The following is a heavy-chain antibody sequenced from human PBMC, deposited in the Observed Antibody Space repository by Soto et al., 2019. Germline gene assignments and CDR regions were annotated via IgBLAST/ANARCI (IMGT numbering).Heavy chain of an antibody. CDR3: AKAKYYYGSGSYLFDY. V-gene: IGHV3-23*01. CDR2: ISGSGGST. D-gene: IGHD3-10*01. J-gene: IGHJ4*02. CDR1: GFTFSSYA. Sequence: GGSLRLSCAASGFTFSSYAMSWVRQAPGKGLEWVSAISGSGGSTYYADSVKGRFTISRDNSKNTLYLQMNSLRAEDTAVYYCAKAKYYYGSGSYLFDYWGQGTLVTVSS.